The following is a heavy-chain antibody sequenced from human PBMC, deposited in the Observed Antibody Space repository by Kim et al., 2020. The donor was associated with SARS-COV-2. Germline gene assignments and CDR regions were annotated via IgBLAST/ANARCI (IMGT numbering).Heavy chain of an antibody. V-gene: IGHV4-39*01. CDR2: IYYSGST. CDR1: GGSISSSSYY. CDR3: ARHATYYYGSGSYNLDY. Sequence: SETLSLTCTVSGGSISSSSYYWGWIRQPPGKGLEWIGSIYYSGSTYYNPSLKSRVTISVDTSKNQFSLKLSSVTAADTAVYYCARHATYYYGSGSYNLDYWGQGTLVTVSS. J-gene: IGHJ4*02. D-gene: IGHD3-10*01.